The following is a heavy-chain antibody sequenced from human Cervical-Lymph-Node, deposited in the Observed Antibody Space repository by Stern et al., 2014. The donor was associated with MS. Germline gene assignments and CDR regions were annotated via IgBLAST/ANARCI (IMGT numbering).Heavy chain of an antibody. CDR3: SREPRLTDY. CDR2: ISGGGTFV. V-gene: IGHV3-11*01. J-gene: IGHJ4*02. CDR1: GFRFSDHY. Sequence: VQLLASGGGLVQPGGSLRLSCVASGFRFSDHYMSWIRQAPGKGLECISYISGGGTFVNYADSVKGRFTISRDNAKDSLYLQMDSLRAEDTAVYYCSREPRLTDYWGQGTLVSVSS. D-gene: IGHD2-21*01.